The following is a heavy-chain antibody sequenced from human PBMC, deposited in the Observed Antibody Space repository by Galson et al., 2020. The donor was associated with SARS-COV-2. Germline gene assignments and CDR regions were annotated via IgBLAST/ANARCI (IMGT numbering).Heavy chain of an antibody. D-gene: IGHD4-4*01. CDR1: GFTFRSYA. V-gene: IGHV3-30*04. CDR2: ISYDGSNK. CDR3: AKDVGNSPLDAFDI. Sequence: GGSLRLSCAASGFTFRSYAMHWVRQAPGKGLEWVAVISYDGSNKYYADSVKGRFTISRDNSKNTLYLQMNSLRAEDTAVYYCAKDVGNSPLDAFDIWGQGTMVTVSS. J-gene: IGHJ3*02.